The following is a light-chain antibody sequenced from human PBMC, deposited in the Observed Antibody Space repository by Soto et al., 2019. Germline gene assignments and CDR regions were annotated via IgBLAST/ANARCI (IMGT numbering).Light chain of an antibody. CDR2: ETS. V-gene: IGKV3D-20*02. J-gene: IGKJ1*01. Sequence: PGERVSLSCRAGQRVSSRSLMWRQQQPGQAPRLVHYETSHRPTGTAPRCSGSGSGTKLTLTIFSLEDDDIAVYYWQHYNHWRTFGQGTKVDIK. CDR3: QHYNHWRT. CDR1: QRVSSRS.